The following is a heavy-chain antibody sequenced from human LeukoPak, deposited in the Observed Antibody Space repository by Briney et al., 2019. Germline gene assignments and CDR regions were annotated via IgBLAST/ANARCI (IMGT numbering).Heavy chain of an antibody. CDR2: IWYDGSNK. J-gene: IGHJ3*02. CDR1: GFTFSSYG. CDR3: ARDRGYSGYDHDAFDI. V-gene: IGHV3-33*01. Sequence: GGSLRLSCAASGFTFSSYGMHWVRQAPGKGLEWVAVIWYDGSNKYYADSVKGRFTISRDNSKNTLYLQMNSLRAEDTAVYYCARDRGYSGYDHDAFDIWGQGTMVTVSS. D-gene: IGHD5-12*01.